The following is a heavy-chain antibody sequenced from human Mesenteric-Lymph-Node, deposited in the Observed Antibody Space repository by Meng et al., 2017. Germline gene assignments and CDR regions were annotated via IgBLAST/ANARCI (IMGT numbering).Heavy chain of an antibody. CDR2: INPDGTAT. CDR1: GFGFSANW. CDR3: VKDLLWNSFDM. V-gene: IGHV3-74*01. Sequence: GESLKISCATSGFGFSANWMDWVRQDPGKGLVWVSRINPDGTATNYAESVKGRFTISRDNAKNTLFLQMNSLRAEDTAVYYCVKDLLWNSFDMWGQGTMVTVSS. J-gene: IGHJ3*02. D-gene: IGHD2-21*01.